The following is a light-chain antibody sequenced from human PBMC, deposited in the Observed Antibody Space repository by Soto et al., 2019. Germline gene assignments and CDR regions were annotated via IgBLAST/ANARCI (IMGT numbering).Light chain of an antibody. CDR1: QSVSSSY. J-gene: IGKJ2*01. Sequence: EIVLTQSPGTLSLSPGERATLSCRASQSVSSSYLAWYQQKPGQAPRLLIYGASSRATGIPDRFSGSGSGTDFTLTISRLAPEDFAVYYCQQYGSSPPYTLGQGTKLEIK. CDR3: QQYGSSPPYT. CDR2: GAS. V-gene: IGKV3-20*01.